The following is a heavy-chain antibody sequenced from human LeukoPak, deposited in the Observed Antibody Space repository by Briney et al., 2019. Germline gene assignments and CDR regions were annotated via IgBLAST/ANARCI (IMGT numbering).Heavy chain of an antibody. V-gene: IGHV4-34*01. CDR3: ARHLNQRLTTAAYFDY. CDR1: GESFSGYF. J-gene: IGHJ4*02. CDR2: INHSGSTS. Sequence: SETLSLTCAVYGESFSGYFWNWIRQPPGKGLEWIGEINHSGSTSNHNPSLKSRVTMSVDTSKNQFSLKLSSVTAADTAVYSCARHLNQRLTTAAYFDYWGQGVLVTVSS. D-gene: IGHD2-2*01.